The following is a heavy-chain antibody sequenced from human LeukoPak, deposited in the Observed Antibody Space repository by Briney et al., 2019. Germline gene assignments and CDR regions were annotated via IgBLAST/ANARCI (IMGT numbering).Heavy chain of an antibody. V-gene: IGHV4-59*01. CDR2: IFHSGYT. CDR1: GDSMSNYY. CDR3: VRGHSILGVEARFDP. Sequence: PSETLSLTCSVSGDSMSNYYWNWIRQPPGKRLEWIGLIFHSGYTTYSPSLQTRVTMSIDTSKNEFSLTLTSVTTADTAVYYCVRGHSILGVEARFDPWGQGALVTVSS. D-gene: IGHD3-3*01. J-gene: IGHJ5*02.